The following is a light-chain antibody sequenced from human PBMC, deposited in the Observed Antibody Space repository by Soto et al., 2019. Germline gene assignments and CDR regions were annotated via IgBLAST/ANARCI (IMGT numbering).Light chain of an antibody. Sequence: EIVLTQFPGTRSLSPGERATLSCRASQSVGRNYVAWYQQKPGQAPMVIIYAASNRASGIPDRFSGSGSGSDFTLAISRLEPEDFAVYYCQQYGPSPWAFGQGTKVEIK. V-gene: IGKV3-20*01. CDR2: AAS. J-gene: IGKJ1*01. CDR1: QSVGRNY. CDR3: QQYGPSPWA.